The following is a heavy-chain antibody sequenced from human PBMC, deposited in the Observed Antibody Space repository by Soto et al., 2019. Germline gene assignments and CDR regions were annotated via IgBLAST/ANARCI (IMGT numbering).Heavy chain of an antibody. V-gene: IGHV3-21*01. CDR2: IGRTGIDR. Sequence: EVQLVESGGGLVKPGGSLRLSCAASGFSFSTSTMNWVRQAPGKGLEFVSSIGRTGIDRYYIDSVKGRFTISRDNAQNSLYLQMNSLRAGDTALYHCVCDDNRRYWGQGTLVTVSS. J-gene: IGHJ4*02. CDR1: GFSFSTST. D-gene: IGHD1-1*01. CDR3: VCDDNRRY.